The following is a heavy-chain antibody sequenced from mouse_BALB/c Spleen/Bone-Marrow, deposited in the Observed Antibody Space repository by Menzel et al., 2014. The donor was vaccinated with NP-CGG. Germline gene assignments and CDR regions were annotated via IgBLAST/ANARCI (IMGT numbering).Heavy chain of an antibody. J-gene: IGHJ3*01. Sequence: QVQLQQSGPELVKPGASVKISCKASGYAFSSSWMNWVKQRPGQGLEWIGRIYPGDGDTNYNGKFKGEATLTADKSSSTAYMQLSSLTSVDSAVYFCARGYGNYEGWFAYWGQGTLVTVSA. CDR3: ARGYGNYEGWFAY. CDR1: GYAFSSSW. D-gene: IGHD2-10*02. V-gene: IGHV1-82*01. CDR2: IYPGDGDT.